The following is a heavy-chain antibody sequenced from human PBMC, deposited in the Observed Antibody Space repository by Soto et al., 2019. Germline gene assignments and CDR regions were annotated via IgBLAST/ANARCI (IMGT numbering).Heavy chain of an antibody. J-gene: IGHJ4*02. CDR2: IKQDGSEK. CDR1: GFTFSSYW. Sequence: GGSLRLSCAASGFTFSSYWMSWVRQAPGKGLEWVANIKQDGSEKYYVDSVKGRFTISRDNAKNSLYLQMNSLRAEDTAVYYCARDSGYYDFWSGYYLGVLDYWGQGTLVTVSS. CDR3: ARDSGYYDFWSGYYLGVLDY. V-gene: IGHV3-7*01. D-gene: IGHD3-3*01.